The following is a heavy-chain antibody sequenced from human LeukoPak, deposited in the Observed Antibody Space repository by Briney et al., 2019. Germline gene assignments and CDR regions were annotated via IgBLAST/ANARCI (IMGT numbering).Heavy chain of an antibody. Sequence: GGSLRLSCAASGFTFSSYAMSWVRQAPGKGLEWVSAISGSGGSTYYADSVKGRFTISRDNSRSTLYLQFNSLRAEDTAVYYCAKDPYYESSGYYDYWGRGTLVTVSS. CDR3: AKDPYYESSGYYDY. D-gene: IGHD3-22*01. CDR2: ISGSGGST. V-gene: IGHV3-23*01. J-gene: IGHJ4*02. CDR1: GFTFSSYA.